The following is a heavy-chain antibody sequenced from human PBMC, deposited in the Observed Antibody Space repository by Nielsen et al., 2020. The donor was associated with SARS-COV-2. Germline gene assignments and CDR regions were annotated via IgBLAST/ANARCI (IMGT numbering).Heavy chain of an antibody. J-gene: IGHJ4*02. V-gene: IGHV3-21*01. CDR1: GFTFSSYS. CDR2: ISSSSSYI. CDR3: ARGVYSDSSGLFADYFDY. Sequence: GGSLRLSCAASGFTFSSYSMNWVRQAPGKGLEWVSSISSSSSYIYYADSVKGRFTISRDNSKNTLYLQMNSLRAEDTAVYYCARGVYSDSSGLFADYFDYWGQGTLVTVSS. D-gene: IGHD3-22*01.